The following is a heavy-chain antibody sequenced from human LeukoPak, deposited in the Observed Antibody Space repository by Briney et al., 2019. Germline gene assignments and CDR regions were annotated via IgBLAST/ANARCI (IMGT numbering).Heavy chain of an antibody. CDR1: GFTLSDYY. J-gene: IGHJ3*01. CDR3: ATEVGVSAAAFDL. CDR2: ISSLGSTI. Sequence: GGSLRLSCAASGFTLSDYYMSWIRQAPGKGLESVSYISSLGSTIYYADSVKGRFTISRDNAKNSVYLQMNGLRADDTAVYYCATEVGVSAAAFDLWGQGTMVTVSS. V-gene: IGHV3-11*01. D-gene: IGHD6-13*01.